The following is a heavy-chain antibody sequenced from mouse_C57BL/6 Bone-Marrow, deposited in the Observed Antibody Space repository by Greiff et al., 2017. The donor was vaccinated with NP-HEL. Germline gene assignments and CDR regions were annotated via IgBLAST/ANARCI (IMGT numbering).Heavy chain of an antibody. V-gene: IGHV1-53*01. J-gene: IGHJ2*01. CDR1: GYTFTSYW. CDR2: INPSNGGT. CDR3: ASSALYYGKESDY. D-gene: IGHD2-1*01. Sequence: VQLQQPGTELVKPGASVKLSCKASGYTFTSYWMHWVKQRPGQGLEWIGNINPSNGGTNYNEKFKSKATLTVDKSSSTAYMQLSSLTSEDSAVYYCASSALYYGKESDYWGQGTTLTVSS.